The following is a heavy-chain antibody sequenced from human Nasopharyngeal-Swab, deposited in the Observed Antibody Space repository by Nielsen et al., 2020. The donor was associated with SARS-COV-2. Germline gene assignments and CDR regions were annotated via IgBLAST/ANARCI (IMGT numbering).Heavy chain of an antibody. CDR3: ATRIEYSSSPPPGYFDY. Sequence: SETLSRTCTVSGGSISSSSYYWGWIRQPPGKGLEWIGSIYYSGSTYYNPSLKSRVTISVDTSKNQFSLKLSSVTAADTAVYYCATRIEYSSSPPPGYFDYWGQGTLVTVSS. CDR1: GGSISSSSYY. CDR2: IYYSGST. V-gene: IGHV4-39*01. D-gene: IGHD6-6*01. J-gene: IGHJ4*02.